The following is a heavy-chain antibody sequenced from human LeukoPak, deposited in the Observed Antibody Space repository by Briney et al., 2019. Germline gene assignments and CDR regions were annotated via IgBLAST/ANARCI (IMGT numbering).Heavy chain of an antibody. V-gene: IGHV1-69-2*01. CDR1: GYTFTAYY. Sequence: ASVKISCKASGYTFTAYYMHWVQQAPGKGLEWMGRVDPEDGETIYAEKFQGRVTITADTSTDTAYMELSSLRSEDTAVYYCATTIVAVAGTIGNWFDPWGQGTLVTVSS. CDR2: VDPEDGET. CDR3: ATTIVAVAGTIGNWFDP. J-gene: IGHJ5*02. D-gene: IGHD6-19*01.